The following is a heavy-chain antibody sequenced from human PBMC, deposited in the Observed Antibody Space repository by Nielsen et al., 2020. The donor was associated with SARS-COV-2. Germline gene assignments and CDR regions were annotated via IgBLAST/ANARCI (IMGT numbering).Heavy chain of an antibody. D-gene: IGHD6-19*01. Sequence: GESLKISCAASGFKFNSYDMHWVRQATGKGLEWVSSIDSSGYTYYAGSVKGRFTVSRENAMNSLYLQMNSLRAEDTAVYYCAKDRGSSGWYFDYWGQGTLVTVSS. CDR3: AKDRGSSGWYFDY. V-gene: IGHV3-13*04. CDR1: GFKFNSYD. CDR2: IDSSGYT. J-gene: IGHJ4*02.